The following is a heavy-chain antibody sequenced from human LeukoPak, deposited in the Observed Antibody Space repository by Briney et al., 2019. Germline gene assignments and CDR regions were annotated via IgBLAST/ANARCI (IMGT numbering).Heavy chain of an antibody. CDR2: IYYSGST. CDR3: ALGARGAFDI. D-gene: IGHD3-16*01. CDR1: GGSISSYY. Sequence: PSETLSLTYTVSGGSISSYYWSWIRQPPGKGLEWIGYIYYSGSTNYNPSLKSRVTISVDTSKNQFSLKLSSVTAADTAVYYCALGARGAFDIWGQGTMVTVSS. V-gene: IGHV4-59*01. J-gene: IGHJ3*02.